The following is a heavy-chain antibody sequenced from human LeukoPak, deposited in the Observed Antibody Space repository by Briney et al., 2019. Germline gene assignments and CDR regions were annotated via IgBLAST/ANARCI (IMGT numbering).Heavy chain of an antibody. Sequence: PGGSLRLSCAASGFTFSSYDMHWVRQATGKGLEWVSAIGTAGDTYYPGSVKGRFTISRENAKNSLYLQMNSLRAGDTAVYYCARVDPRGAFDIWGQGTMVTVSS. J-gene: IGHJ3*02. CDR1: GFTFSSYD. CDR2: IGTAGDT. D-gene: IGHD3-10*01. CDR3: ARVDPRGAFDI. V-gene: IGHV3-13*01.